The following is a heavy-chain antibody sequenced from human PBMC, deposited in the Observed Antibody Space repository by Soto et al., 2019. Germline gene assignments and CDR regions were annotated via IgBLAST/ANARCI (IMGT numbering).Heavy chain of an antibody. CDR3: ARDGGGDAFDI. CDR2: IGTAGDT. Sequence: EVQLVESGGGLVQPGGSLRLSCAASGFTFSSYDMHWVRQATGKGLEWVSAIGTAGDTYYPGSLKGRFTISRENAKNSLYLQMNSLRDEETAGDYRARDGGGDAFDIWGQGTMVTVSS. D-gene: IGHD3-16*01. V-gene: IGHV3-13*01. CDR1: GFTFSSYD. J-gene: IGHJ3*02.